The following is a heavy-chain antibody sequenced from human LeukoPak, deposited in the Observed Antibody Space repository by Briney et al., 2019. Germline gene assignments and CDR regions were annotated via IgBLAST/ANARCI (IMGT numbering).Heavy chain of an antibody. J-gene: IGHJ5*02. Sequence: GASVKVSCKASGYTFTSYGISWVRQAPGQGLEWMGWISAYNGNTNYAQKLQGRVTMTTDTSTSTAYMELRSLRSDDTAVYYCARDTFLILGYCSGGSCYSEGNWFDPWGQGTLVTVSS. V-gene: IGHV1-18*01. CDR3: ARDTFLILGYCSGGSCYSEGNWFDP. CDR2: ISAYNGNT. CDR1: GYTFTSYG. D-gene: IGHD2-15*01.